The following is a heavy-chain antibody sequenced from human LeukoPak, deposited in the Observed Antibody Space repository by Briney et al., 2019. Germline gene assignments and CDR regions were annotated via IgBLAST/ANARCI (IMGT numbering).Heavy chain of an antibody. CDR3: ARDEGRRRGYQLQIEDEDWFDP. D-gene: IGHD2-2*01. CDR2: INPNSGGT. CDR1: GYTFTGYY. Sequence: GASVKVSCKASGYTFTGYYMHWVRQAPGQGLEWMGWINPNSGGTNYAQKFQGRVTMTRDTSISTAYMELSRLRSADTAVYYCARDEGRRRGYQLQIEDEDWFDPWGQGTLVTVSS. V-gene: IGHV1-2*02. J-gene: IGHJ5*02.